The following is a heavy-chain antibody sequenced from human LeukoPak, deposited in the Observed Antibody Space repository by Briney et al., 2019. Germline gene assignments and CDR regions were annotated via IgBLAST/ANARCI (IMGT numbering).Heavy chain of an antibody. CDR3: ARDLGDTAMVLPFDY. J-gene: IGHJ4*02. Sequence: SETLSLTCTVSGDSISSVTYYWGWIRQPAGKGLEWIGRIYTSGSTNYNPSLKSRVTMSVDTSKNQFSLKLSSVTAADTAVYYCARDLGDTAMVLPFDYWGQGTLVTVSS. CDR2: IYTSGST. V-gene: IGHV4-61*02. D-gene: IGHD5-18*01. CDR1: GDSISSVTYY.